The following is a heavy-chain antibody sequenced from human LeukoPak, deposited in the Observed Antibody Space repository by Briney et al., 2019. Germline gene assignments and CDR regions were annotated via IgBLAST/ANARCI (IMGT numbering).Heavy chain of an antibody. CDR1: GGSISSYY. Sequence: SETLSLTCTVSGGSISSYYWSWIRQPPGKGLEWIGYIYYSGSTNYNPSLKSRVTISVDTSKNQFSLKLSSVTAADTAVYYCARVSSGWGVPLSDYWGQGTLVTVSS. CDR2: IYYSGST. D-gene: IGHD6-19*01. J-gene: IGHJ4*02. V-gene: IGHV4-59*01. CDR3: ARVSSGWGVPLSDY.